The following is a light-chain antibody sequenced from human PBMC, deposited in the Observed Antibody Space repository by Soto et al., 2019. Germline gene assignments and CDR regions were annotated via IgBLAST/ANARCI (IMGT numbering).Light chain of an antibody. V-gene: IGLV4-69*01. J-gene: IGLJ2*01. CDR2: LNSDGSH. Sequence: QLVLTQSPSASASLGASVKLTCTLRSGHSSYAIAWHQQQPEKGPRYLMKLNSDGSHSKGDGIPDRFSGSSSGAERYLNISSLQSEDEADYYCQTWGTGIVVFGGGTKLTVL. CDR3: QTWGTGIVV. CDR1: SGHSSYA.